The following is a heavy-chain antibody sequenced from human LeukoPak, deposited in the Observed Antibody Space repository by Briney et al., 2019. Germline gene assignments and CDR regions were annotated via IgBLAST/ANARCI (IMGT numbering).Heavy chain of an antibody. D-gene: IGHD4-17*01. J-gene: IGHJ4*02. CDR1: GFAFSSYA. CDR2: ISGSGGST. V-gene: IGHV3-23*01. CDR3: AKPMTTVTTAINWDY. Sequence: GGSLRLSCAASGFAFSSYAMSWVRQAPGKGLEWVSAISGSGGSTYYADSVKGRFTISRDNSKNTLYLQMNSLRAEDTAVYYCAKPMTTVTTAINWDYWGQGTLVTVSS.